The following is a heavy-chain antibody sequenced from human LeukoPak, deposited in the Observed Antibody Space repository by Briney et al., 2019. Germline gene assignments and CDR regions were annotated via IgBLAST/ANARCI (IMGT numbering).Heavy chain of an antibody. J-gene: IGHJ4*02. V-gene: IGHV1-2*06. D-gene: IGHD3-16*02. CDR2: INPNSGGT. CDR3: ARGVMITFGGVIVNDY. Sequence: ASVKVSCKASGYTFTGYYMHWVRQAPGQGLEWMGRINPNSGGTNYAQKFQGRVTMTRDTSISTAYMELSRLRSDDTAVYYCARGVMITFGGVIVNDYWGQGTLVTVSS. CDR1: GYTFTGYY.